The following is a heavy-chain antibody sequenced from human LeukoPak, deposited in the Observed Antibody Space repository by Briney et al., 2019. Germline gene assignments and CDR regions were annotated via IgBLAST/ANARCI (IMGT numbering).Heavy chain of an antibody. V-gene: IGHV1-58*01. CDR1: GFTFSNSA. CDR3: AADNTVPLS. Sequence: GTSVKVSCKASGFTFSNSAVQWVRQARGQRLEWIGWIVIGSGNTNYAQKFQKRVTITRDKSTSTAYIELSSLRSEDTAVYYCAADNTVPLSWGRGTLVTVSS. CDR2: IVIGSGNT. J-gene: IGHJ5*02. D-gene: IGHD2-2*01.